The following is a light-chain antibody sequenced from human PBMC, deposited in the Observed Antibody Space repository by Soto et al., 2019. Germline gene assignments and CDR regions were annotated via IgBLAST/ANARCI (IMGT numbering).Light chain of an antibody. CDR3: GSYTSASTLV. J-gene: IGLJ1*01. Sequence: QSVLTQPASVSVSPGQSITISCIGTSSDVGAYNYVSWYQQHPGKAPKLMIYEVINRPSGVSNRFSGSKSGNTASLTISGLQAEDEADYYCGSYTSASTLVFGTGTKVTVL. CDR2: EVI. V-gene: IGLV2-14*01. CDR1: SSDVGAYNY.